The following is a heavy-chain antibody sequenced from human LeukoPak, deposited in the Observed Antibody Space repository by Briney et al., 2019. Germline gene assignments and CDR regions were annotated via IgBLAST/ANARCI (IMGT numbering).Heavy chain of an antibody. V-gene: IGHV4-39*07. J-gene: IGHJ5*02. D-gene: IGHD2-2*01. Sequence: TSETLSLTCTVSGGSISSSSYYWGWIRQPPGKGLEWIGSIYYSGSTSYNPSLKSRVTISVDTSKNQFSLKLSSVTAADTAVYCCARGTTDIVVVPAATGVWFDPWGQGTLVTVSS. CDR2: IYYSGST. CDR1: GGSISSSSYY. CDR3: ARGTTDIVVVPAATGVWFDP.